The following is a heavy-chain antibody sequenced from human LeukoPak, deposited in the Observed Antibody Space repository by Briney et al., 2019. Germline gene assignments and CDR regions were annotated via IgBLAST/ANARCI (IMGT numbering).Heavy chain of an antibody. CDR3: ARRGRVPAAIEAFDI. CDR2: IYYSGST. CDR1: GGSFSGYY. V-gene: IGHV4-34*01. J-gene: IGHJ3*02. D-gene: IGHD2-2*01. Sequence: PSETLSLTCAVYGGSFSGYYWSWIRQPPGKGLEWIGSIYYSGSTYYNPSLKSRVTISVDTSKNQFSLKLSSVTAADTAVYYCARRGRVPAAIEAFDIWGQGTMVTVSS.